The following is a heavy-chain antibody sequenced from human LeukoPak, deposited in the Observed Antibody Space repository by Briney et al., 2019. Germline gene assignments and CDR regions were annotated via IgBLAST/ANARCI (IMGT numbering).Heavy chain of an antibody. V-gene: IGHV1-46*01. J-gene: IGHJ3*02. D-gene: IGHD3-16*02. CDR2: INPSGGST. CDR3: ARQRTPSYDRLSGGAFDI. Sequence: ASVKVSCKASGYTFTSYYMHWVQQAPGQGLEWMGIINPSGGSTSYAQKFQGRVTMTRDTSTSTVYMELSSLRSEDTAVYYCARQRTPSYDRLSGGAFDIWGQGTMVTVSS. CDR1: GYTFTSYY.